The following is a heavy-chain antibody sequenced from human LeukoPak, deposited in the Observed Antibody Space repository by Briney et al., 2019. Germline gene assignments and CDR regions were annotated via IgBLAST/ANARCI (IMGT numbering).Heavy chain of an antibody. D-gene: IGHD5-18*01. CDR1: GGSISSSSYY. J-gene: IGHJ4*02. Sequence: PSETLSLTCTVSGGSISSSSYYWGWIRQPPGKGLEWIGYIYYSGSTNYNPSLKSRVTISVDTSKNQFSLKLSSVTAADTAVYYCARDPGYGYGGFDYWGQGTLVTVSS. V-gene: IGHV4-61*01. CDR3: ARDPGYGYGGFDY. CDR2: IYYSGST.